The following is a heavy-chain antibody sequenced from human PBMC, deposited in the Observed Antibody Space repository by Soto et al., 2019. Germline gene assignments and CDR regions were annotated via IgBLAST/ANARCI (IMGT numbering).Heavy chain of an antibody. CDR3: AREIVVARGASYFDY. V-gene: IGHV3-21*05. CDR1: GFTFSSYS. CDR2: ISSSSSYI. D-gene: IGHD2-2*01. J-gene: IGHJ4*02. Sequence: PGGSLRLSCAASGFTFSSYSMNWVRQAPGKGLEWVSYISSSSSYISYADSVKGRFTISRDNAKNSLYLQMNSLRAEDTAVYYCAREIVVARGASYFDYWGPGTLVTVSS.